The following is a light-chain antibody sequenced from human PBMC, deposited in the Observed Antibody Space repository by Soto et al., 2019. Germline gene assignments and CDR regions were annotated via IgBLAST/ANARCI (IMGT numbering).Light chain of an antibody. CDR3: SSYTSDSSYV. J-gene: IGLJ1*01. V-gene: IGLV2-14*01. CDR2: AVS. CDR1: SSNIGGNS. Sequence: QSVLTQPPSVSAAPGQKVTISCSGSSSNIGGNSVSWYQQLPGTAPKLMIYAVSNRPSGVSNRFSASKSGNTASLFISGLQAEDEADYYCSSYTSDSSYVFGSGTKVTVL.